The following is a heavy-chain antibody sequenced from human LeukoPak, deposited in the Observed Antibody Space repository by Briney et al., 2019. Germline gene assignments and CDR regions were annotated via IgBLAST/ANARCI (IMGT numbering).Heavy chain of an antibody. D-gene: IGHD6-19*01. CDR2: INPNSGGT. Sequence: ASVKVSCKASGYTFTGYYMHWVRQAPGQGLEWTGGINPNSGGTSYAQNFQGRVTMTTDTSMSTAYMELSSLRSADTAVYYCAREYISGCDYWGQGTLVTVSS. CDR3: AREYISGCDY. V-gene: IGHV1-2*02. J-gene: IGHJ4*02. CDR1: GYTFTGYY.